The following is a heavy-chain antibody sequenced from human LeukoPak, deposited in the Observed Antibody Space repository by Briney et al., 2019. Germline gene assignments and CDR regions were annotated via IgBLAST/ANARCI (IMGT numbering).Heavy chain of an antibody. CDR3: ARDRPLRYDSSGYQPFDY. Sequence: SETLSLTCTVSGGSISSYYWSWIRQPAGKGLEWIGRIYTSGSTNYNPSLKSRVTMSVDTSKNQFSLKLSSVTAADAAVYYCARDRPLRYDSSGYQPFDYWGQGTLVTVSS. CDR1: GGSISSYY. V-gene: IGHV4-4*07. CDR2: IYTSGST. D-gene: IGHD3-22*01. J-gene: IGHJ4*02.